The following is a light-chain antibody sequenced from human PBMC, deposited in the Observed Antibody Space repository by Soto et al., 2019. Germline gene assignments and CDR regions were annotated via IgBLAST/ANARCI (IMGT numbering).Light chain of an antibody. CDR1: QSVSSY. V-gene: IGKV3-11*01. CDR3: QQRSNWPR. CDR2: DAS. Sequence: EIVXTQSPATLSLSPGERATLSCRASQSVSSYLAWYQQKPGQAPRPLIYDASNRATGIPARFSGSGSGTDFTLTISSLEPEDFAVYYCQQRSNWPRFGQGTRLEIK. J-gene: IGKJ5*01.